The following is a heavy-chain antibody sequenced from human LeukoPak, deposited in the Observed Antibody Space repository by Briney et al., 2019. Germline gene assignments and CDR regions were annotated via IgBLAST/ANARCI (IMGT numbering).Heavy chain of an antibody. Sequence: PGGSLRLSCAASGFTLSSYAMSWVRQAPGKGLEWVSAISGSGDSTYYADSVKGRFTISRDNSKNTLYLQMNSLRAEDTALYYCAKAGGYSDYDLTYDDYWGQGTLVTVSS. CDR2: ISGSGDST. V-gene: IGHV3-23*01. J-gene: IGHJ4*02. D-gene: IGHD5-12*01. CDR1: GFTLSSYA. CDR3: AKAGGYSDYDLTYDDY.